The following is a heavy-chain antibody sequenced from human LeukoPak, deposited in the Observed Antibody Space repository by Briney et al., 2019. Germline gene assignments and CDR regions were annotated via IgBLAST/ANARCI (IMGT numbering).Heavy chain of an antibody. CDR2: INHSGST. CDR3: ARDGSSAFDY. V-gene: IGHV4-34*01. Sequence: SETLSLTCAVYGVSFSGYYWSWIRQPPGKGLEWIGEINHSGSTNYNPSLKSRVTISVDTSKNQFSLKLSSVTAADTAVYYCARDGSSAFDYWGQGTLVTVSS. J-gene: IGHJ4*02. D-gene: IGHD6-6*01. CDR1: GVSFSGYY.